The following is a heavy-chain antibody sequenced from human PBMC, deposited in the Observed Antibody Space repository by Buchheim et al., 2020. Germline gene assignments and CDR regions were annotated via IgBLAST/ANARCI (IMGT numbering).Heavy chain of an antibody. CDR2: IYYSGST. V-gene: IGHV4-61*01. J-gene: IGHJ6*02. CDR1: GGSISSSSHY. CDR3: ARDHITGVVDYYYGMDV. D-gene: IGHD1-20*01. Sequence: QVQLQESGPGLVKPSQTLSLTCTVSGGSISSSSHYWGWIRQPPGKGLEWIGYIYYSGSTNYNPSLKSRVTISVDTSKNQFSLKLSSVTAADTAVYYCARDHITGVVDYYYGMDVWGQGTT.